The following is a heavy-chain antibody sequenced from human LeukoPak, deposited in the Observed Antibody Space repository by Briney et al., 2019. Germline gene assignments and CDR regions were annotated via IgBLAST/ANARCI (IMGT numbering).Heavy chain of an antibody. CDR2: ISGSGGST. V-gene: IGHV3-23*01. J-gene: IGHJ6*03. CDR1: GFTFSSYA. Sequence: GGSLRLSCAASGFTFSSYAVSWVRQAPGKGLEWVSSISGSGGSTYYADSVKGRFTISRDNSKNTLYLQMNSLRAEDTAVYYCAKGYCSSTSCSHYYYYYYMDVWGKGTTVTVSS. D-gene: IGHD2-2*01. CDR3: AKGYCSSTSCSHYYYYYYMDV.